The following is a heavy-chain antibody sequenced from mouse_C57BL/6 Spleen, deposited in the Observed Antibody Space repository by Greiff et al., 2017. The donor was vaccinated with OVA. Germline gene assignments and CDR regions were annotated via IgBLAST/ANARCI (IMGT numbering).Heavy chain of an antibody. D-gene: IGHD1-1*01. CDR2: IYPGDGDT. J-gene: IGHJ2*01. CDR3: ARWNGSGFHFDD. V-gene: IGHV1-82*01. Sequence: VQLQQSGPELVKPGASVKISCKASGYAFSSSWMNWVKQRPGKGLEWIGRIYPGDGDTNYNGKFKGKATLTADKSSSTAYMQLSSLTSEDSAVYVCARWNGSGFHFDDWGQGTTLTVSS. CDR1: GYAFSSSW.